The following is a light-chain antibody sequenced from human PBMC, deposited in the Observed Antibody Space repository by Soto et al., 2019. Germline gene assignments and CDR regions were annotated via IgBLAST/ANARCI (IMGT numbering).Light chain of an antibody. CDR2: AAS. J-gene: IGKJ5*01. CDR1: QTIDSY. Sequence: DIQLTQSPRSLSATVGDRVTITCRASQTIDSYLNWFQQKPGMAPKLLIYAASKLQSGVPSRFRGSGSGTDFTLTIDTLQPDDFASYYCQQTRSGITFGQGTRLEIK. V-gene: IGKV1-39*01. CDR3: QQTRSGIT.